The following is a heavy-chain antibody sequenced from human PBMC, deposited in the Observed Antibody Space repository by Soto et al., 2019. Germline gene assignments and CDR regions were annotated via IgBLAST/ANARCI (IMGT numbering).Heavy chain of an antibody. CDR1: GFTFSSYW. Sequence: GGSLRLSCAASGFTFSSYWMSWVRQAPGKGLEWVANIKQDGSEKYYVDSVKGRFTISRDNAKNSLYLQMNSLRAEDTAVYYCARVGYCTNGVCYTGGIWSFDYWGQGTLVTVSS. V-gene: IGHV3-7*01. CDR2: IKQDGSEK. D-gene: IGHD2-8*01. J-gene: IGHJ4*02. CDR3: ARVGYCTNGVCYTGGIWSFDY.